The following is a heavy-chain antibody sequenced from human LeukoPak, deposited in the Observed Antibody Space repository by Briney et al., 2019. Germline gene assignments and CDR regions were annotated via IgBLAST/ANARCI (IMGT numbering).Heavy chain of an antibody. CDR2: IWYDGSNK. D-gene: IGHD4-17*01. CDR1: GFTFNNYG. J-gene: IGHJ4*02. Sequence: PGKSLRLSCAASGFTFNNYGMHWVRQAPGKGLEWVAVIWYDGSNKYYADSVKGRFTISRDNSKNTLYLQMNSLRAEDTAVYYCAREIYGDYGPFDYWGQGTLVTVSS. V-gene: IGHV3-33*08. CDR3: AREIYGDYGPFDY.